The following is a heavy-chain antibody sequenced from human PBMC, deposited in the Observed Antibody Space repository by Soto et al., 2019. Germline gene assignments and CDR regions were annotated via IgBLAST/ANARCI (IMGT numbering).Heavy chain of an antibody. V-gene: IGHV3-23*01. CDR1: GFIFSNYA. CDR2: VSANADGT. J-gene: IGHJ4*02. Sequence: GGSLRLPCAASGFIFSNYAMNWVRQAPGKGLEWVSFVSANADGTFYADSVKGRFSISRDNSKNTLYLQMNNLRAEDTAIYYCSKGRLSFDFWGQGTLVTVSS. CDR3: SKGRLSFDF.